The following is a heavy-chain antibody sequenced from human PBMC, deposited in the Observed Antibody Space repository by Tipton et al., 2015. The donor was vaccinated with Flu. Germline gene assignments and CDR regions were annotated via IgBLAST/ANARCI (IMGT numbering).Heavy chain of an antibody. CDR2: IRGKGFSGTT. Sequence: SLRLSCTASGFPLADYAMTWVRQAPGKGLEWVGFIRGKGFSGTTEYAASVRGRFTISRDDSINIAYLQMNSLKTEDTAVYYCYSRGAWFDPWGQGTLVTVSS. D-gene: IGHD4/OR15-4a*01. V-gene: IGHV3-49*04. J-gene: IGHJ5*02. CDR3: YSRGAWFDP. CDR1: GFPLADYA.